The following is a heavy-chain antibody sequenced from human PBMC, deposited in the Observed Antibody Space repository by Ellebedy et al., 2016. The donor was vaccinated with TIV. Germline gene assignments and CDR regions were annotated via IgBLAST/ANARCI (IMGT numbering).Heavy chain of an antibody. CDR3: ARDPALTRGRFDT. CDR2: IYYSGSA. V-gene: IGHV4-39*07. Sequence: MPSETLSLTCTVSGGSISNRDYYWNWIRQPPGKGLEWIGSIYYSGSAYYNPSLKSRVTVSVDTSKNQFSLNLSSVTAADTAVYYCARDPALTRGRFDTWGQGTLVTVSS. J-gene: IGHJ5*02. D-gene: IGHD1-1*01. CDR1: GGSISNRDYY.